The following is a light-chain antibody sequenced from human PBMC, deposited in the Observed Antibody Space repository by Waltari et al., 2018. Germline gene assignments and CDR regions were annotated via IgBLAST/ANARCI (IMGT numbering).Light chain of an antibody. CDR3: ASWDDSLSVGV. V-gene: IGLV1-47*01. Sequence: QSVLTQPPSASGTPGQRLTTSCPGSISNLGTNYVYWYQQFPGTAPKLLIQRNNQRPSGVPDRFSGSKSGTSASLAISGLRSEDEADYYCASWDDSLSVGVFGGGTKLTVL. J-gene: IGLJ3*02. CDR1: ISNLGTNY. CDR2: RNN.